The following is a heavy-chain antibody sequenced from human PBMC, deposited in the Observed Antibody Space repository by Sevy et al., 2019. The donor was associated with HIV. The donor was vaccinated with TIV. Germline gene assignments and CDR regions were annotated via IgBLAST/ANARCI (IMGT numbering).Heavy chain of an antibody. CDR2: IFPGDSDT. D-gene: IGHD2-15*01. J-gene: IGHJ6*02. CDR1: EYDLSTYW. V-gene: IGHV5-51*01. Sequence: GESLKISCKGSEYDLSTYWIAWVRQMPGKGLELMGIIFPGDSDTRYSPSFQGQVTISADDSIRTSYLQWRSLKASDTAIYYCARRGLLQRGDDYFYYGLDVWGQGTTVTVSS. CDR3: ARRGLLQRGDDYFYYGLDV.